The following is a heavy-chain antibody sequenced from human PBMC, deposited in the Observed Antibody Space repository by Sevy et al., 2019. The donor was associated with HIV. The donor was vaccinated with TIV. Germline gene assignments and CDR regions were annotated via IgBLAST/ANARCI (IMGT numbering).Heavy chain of an antibody. CDR3: ARGEYFGELGNWFDP. D-gene: IGHD3-10*01. Sequence: GGSLRLSCAASGFTFDDYGMSWVRQAPGKGLEWVSGINWNGGSTGYADSVKGRFTISRDNAKNSLYLQMNSLRAEDTAVYYCARGEYFGELGNWFDPWGQGTLVTVSS. CDR1: GFTFDDYG. J-gene: IGHJ5*02. CDR2: INWNGGST. V-gene: IGHV3-20*04.